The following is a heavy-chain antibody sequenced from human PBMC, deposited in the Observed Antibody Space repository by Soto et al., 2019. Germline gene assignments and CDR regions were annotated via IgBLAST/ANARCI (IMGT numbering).Heavy chain of an antibody. CDR2: IYHIGST. CDR3: ARARGSSSWYGMDV. J-gene: IGHJ6*02. Sequence: QVQLQESGPGLVKPSGTLSLTCAVSGGSISSSNWWSWVRQPPGKGLEWIGEIYHIGSTNYNPSLKRRVTISVDKSKNQFSLKLSSVTAADTAVYYWARARGSSSWYGMDVWGQGTTVTVPS. D-gene: IGHD6-13*01. V-gene: IGHV4-4*02. CDR1: GGSISSSNW.